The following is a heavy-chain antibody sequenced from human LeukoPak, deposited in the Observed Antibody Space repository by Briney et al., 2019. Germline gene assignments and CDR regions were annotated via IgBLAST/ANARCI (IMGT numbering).Heavy chain of an antibody. CDR1: GGTFSSYA. J-gene: IGHJ4*02. V-gene: IGHV1-69*13. D-gene: IGHD3-9*01. CDR2: IIPIFGTA. Sequence: ASVKVSCKASGGTFSSYAISWVRQAPGQGLEWMGGIIPIFGTANYAQKFQGRVTITADESTSTAYMELSSLRSEDTAVYYYASGAQSPQLRYFDWMNVFDYWGQGTLVTVSS. CDR3: ASGAQSPQLRYFDWMNVFDY.